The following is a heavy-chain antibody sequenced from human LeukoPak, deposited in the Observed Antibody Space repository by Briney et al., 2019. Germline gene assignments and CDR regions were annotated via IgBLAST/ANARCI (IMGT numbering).Heavy chain of an antibody. J-gene: IGHJ4*02. CDR1: GFTFSSYA. Sequence: PGGSLRLSCAASGFTFSSYAMHWVRQAPGKGLEWVAVISYDGSNKYYADSVKGRFTISRDNSKNTLYLQMNSLRAEDTAVYYCARPWYSSGWYNNWGQGTLVTVSS. CDR2: ISYDGSNK. D-gene: IGHD6-19*01. CDR3: ARPWYSSGWYNN. V-gene: IGHV3-30-3*01.